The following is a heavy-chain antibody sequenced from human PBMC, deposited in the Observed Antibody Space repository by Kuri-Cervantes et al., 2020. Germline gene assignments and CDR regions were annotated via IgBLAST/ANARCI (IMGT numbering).Heavy chain of an antibody. CDR2: IYHSGST. CDR1: GYSISSGYY. CDR3: AVGPEGYCSGGSCYSGSPYNWFDP. D-gene: IGHD2-15*01. J-gene: IGHJ5*02. Sequence: SETLSLTCTVSGYSISSGYYWGWIRQPPGKGLEWIGSIYHSGSTYYNPSPKSRVTISVDTSKNQFSLKLSSVTAADTAVYYCAVGPEGYCSGGSCYSGSPYNWFDPWGQGTLVTVSS. V-gene: IGHV4-38-2*02.